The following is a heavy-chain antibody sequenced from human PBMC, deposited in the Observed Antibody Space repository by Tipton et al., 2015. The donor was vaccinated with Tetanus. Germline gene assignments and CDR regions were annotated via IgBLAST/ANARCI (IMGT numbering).Heavy chain of an antibody. D-gene: IGHD6-13*01. Sequence: SLRPSCAATGFPFGEYYMTWVRQAPGKGLECISYISGSSATIRYADSVKGRFTISRDTGKNTLYLQMNSLRAEDTAVYYCARDGSWKFDYWGQGTLVTVSS. CDR2: ISGSSATI. J-gene: IGHJ4*02. CDR1: GFPFGEYY. CDR3: ARDGSWKFDY. V-gene: IGHV3-11*04.